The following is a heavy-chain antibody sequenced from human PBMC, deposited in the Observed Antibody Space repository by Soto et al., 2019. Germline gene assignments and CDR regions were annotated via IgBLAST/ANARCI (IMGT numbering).Heavy chain of an antibody. V-gene: IGHV1-18*03. D-gene: IGHD3-3*01. Sequence: SXNVSFTAAGYTXSSYGIDWVRQTPGQGLEWRGWISAYNGNTNYAQKLQGRVTTTTDTSTSTVSMELRRLRSHELAVYYCAGAPPYYDFWSGTDFAYCAQGTLVTVS. J-gene: IGHJ4*02. CDR2: ISAYNGNT. CDR1: GYTXSSYG. CDR3: AGAPPYYDFWSGTDFAY.